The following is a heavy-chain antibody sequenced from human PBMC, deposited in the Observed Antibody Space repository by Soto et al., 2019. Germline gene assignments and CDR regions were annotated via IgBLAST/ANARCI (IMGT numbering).Heavy chain of an antibody. V-gene: IGHV3-33*01. D-gene: IGHD4-17*01. CDR1: GFTFSSYG. CDR2: IWYDGSNK. CDR3: ARGDYDKRDALDI. Sequence: QVQLVESGGGVVQPGRSLRLSCAASGFTFSSYGMHWVRQAPGKGLEWVAVIWYDGSNKYYADSVKGRFTISRDNSKNTLYLQMNSLRAEDTAVYYCARGDYDKRDALDIWGQGTMVTVSS. J-gene: IGHJ3*02.